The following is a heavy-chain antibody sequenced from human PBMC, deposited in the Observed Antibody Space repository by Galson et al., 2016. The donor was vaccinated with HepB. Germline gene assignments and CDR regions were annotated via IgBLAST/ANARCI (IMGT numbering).Heavy chain of an antibody. CDR1: GGSMNNNNW. CDR2: SHHSGRT. CDR3: ATFASWYEGYFGP. Sequence: LTCAVSGGSMNNNNWWSWVRQPPGKGLEWIGESHHSGRTNYNPSLKSRVVVSVDKPQKQCSLRLASVTAADTAVYYCATFASWYEGYFGPWGQGILVTVSS. D-gene: IGHD6-13*01. J-gene: IGHJ5*02. V-gene: IGHV4-4*02.